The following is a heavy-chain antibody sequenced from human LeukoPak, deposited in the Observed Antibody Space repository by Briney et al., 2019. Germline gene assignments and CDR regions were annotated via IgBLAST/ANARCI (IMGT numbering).Heavy chain of an antibody. CDR2: ISSSSSAI. CDR3: ARDHSGGWYAVLDY. CDR1: GFTFSSYS. D-gene: IGHD6-19*01. J-gene: IGHJ4*02. V-gene: IGHV3-48*01. Sequence: PGGSLRLSCAASGFTFSSYSMNWVRQAPGKGLEWVSYISSSSSAIYYADSVKGRFTISRDNAKNSLYLQMHSLRADDTAVYYCARDHSGGWYAVLDYWGQGTLVTVSS.